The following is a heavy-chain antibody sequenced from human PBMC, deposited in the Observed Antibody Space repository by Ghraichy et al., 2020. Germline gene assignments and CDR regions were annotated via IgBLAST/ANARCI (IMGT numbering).Heavy chain of an antibody. CDR2: ISAYNGNT. J-gene: IGHJ4*02. CDR1: GYTFTSYG. D-gene: IGHD3-10*01. Sequence: ASVKVSCKASGYTFTSYGISWVRQAPGQGLEWMGWISAYNGNTNYAQKLQGRVTMTTDTSTSTAYMELRSLRSDDTAVDYCARGALPGMVRGVKRNPYYVDYWGQGTLVTVSS. CDR3: ARGALPGMVRGVKRNPYYVDY. V-gene: IGHV1-18*04.